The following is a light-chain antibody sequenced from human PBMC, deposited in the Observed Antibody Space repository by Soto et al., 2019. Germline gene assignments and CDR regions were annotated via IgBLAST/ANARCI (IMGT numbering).Light chain of an antibody. Sequence: QSVLTQPPSVSGAPGQRVTISCTGSMSNIGAGYDVNWYQHLPGRAPKLLIYDNTHRPSGVPDRFSASKSGTSASLAITGLQAEDEAVYDCQSSALTLSGSGVFGGGTKVTVL. CDR3: QSSALTLSGSGV. CDR2: DNT. J-gene: IGLJ3*02. CDR1: MSNIGAGYD. V-gene: IGLV1-40*01.